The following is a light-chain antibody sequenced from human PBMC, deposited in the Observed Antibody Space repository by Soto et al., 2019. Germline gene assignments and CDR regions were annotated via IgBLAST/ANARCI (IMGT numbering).Light chain of an antibody. CDR2: GNT. J-gene: IGLJ1*01. CDR1: TSNIGGST. CDR3: ATWNDGVFV. Sequence: QSVLTQPPSASGTPGQRVTISCSGSTSNIGGSTVSWYQQFPGAAPKLLIYGNTQRPLGVPVRFSASKSDTSASLAISGLQSEDEADYSCATWNDGVFVFGIGTKVTVL. V-gene: IGLV1-44*01.